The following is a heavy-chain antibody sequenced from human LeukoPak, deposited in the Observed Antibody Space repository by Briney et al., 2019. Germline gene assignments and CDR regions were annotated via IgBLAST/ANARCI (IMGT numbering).Heavy chain of an antibody. CDR3: ARDPTAVAGPNFDY. CDR1: GYTFTSYA. J-gene: IGHJ4*02. Sequence: ASVKVSCKASGYTFTSYAMHWVRQAPGQRLEWMGWINAGNGNTKYSQKFQGRVTITRDTSASTAYMELSSLRSKDTAVYYCARDPTAVAGPNFDYWGQGTLVTVSP. V-gene: IGHV1-3*01. CDR2: INAGNGNT. D-gene: IGHD6-19*01.